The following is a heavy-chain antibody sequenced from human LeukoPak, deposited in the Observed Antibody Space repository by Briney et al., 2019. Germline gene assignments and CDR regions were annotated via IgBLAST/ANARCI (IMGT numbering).Heavy chain of an antibody. V-gene: IGHV3-23*01. CDR1: GFTFSSYA. CDR3: AKGGLIVVVIANFDY. D-gene: IGHD3-22*01. Sequence: GGSLRLSCAASGFTFSSYAMSWVRQAPGKGLEWVSAISGSGGSTYYADSVKGRFTISRDNSKNTLYLQMNSLRAEDTAVYYCAKGGLIVVVIANFDYWGQGTLVTVFS. CDR2: ISGSGGST. J-gene: IGHJ4*02.